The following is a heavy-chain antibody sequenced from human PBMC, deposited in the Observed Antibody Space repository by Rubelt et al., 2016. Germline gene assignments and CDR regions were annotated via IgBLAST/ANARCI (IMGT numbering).Heavy chain of an antibody. CDR3: VRRYINWYFDL. V-gene: IGHV4-59*01. CDR2: IYYSGST. D-gene: IGHD5-18*01. J-gene: IGHJ2*01. Sequence: QVQLQESGPGLVKPSETLSLTCTVSGGSISSYYWSWIRQPPGKGLEWIGYIYYSGSTNYNTSLKSGVTISVDTSKNQVSLKLSAVTAADTAGYYCVRRYINWYFDLWGRGTLVIVSS. CDR1: GGSISSYY.